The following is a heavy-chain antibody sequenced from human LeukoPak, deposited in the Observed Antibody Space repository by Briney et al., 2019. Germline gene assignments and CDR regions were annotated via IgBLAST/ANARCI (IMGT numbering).Heavy chain of an antibody. Sequence: LPGGSLRLSCAASGFTFSSHSMSWVRQAPGRGLEWISFISDDSYNIDYADSVRGRFTASRDNAKNSLYLQMNSLRAEDTAVYYCARHTRASQYYFDHWGQGTLVTVSS. D-gene: IGHD3-3*01. CDR1: GFTFSSHS. CDR3: ARHTRASQYYFDH. J-gene: IGHJ4*02. CDR2: ISDDSYNI. V-gene: IGHV3-48*01.